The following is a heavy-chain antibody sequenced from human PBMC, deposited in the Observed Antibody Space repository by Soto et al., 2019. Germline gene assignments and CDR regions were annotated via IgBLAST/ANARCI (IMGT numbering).Heavy chain of an antibody. Sequence: SETLSLTCAVYGGSFSGYYWSWIRQPPGKGLEWIGEINHSGSTNYSPSLKSRVTISVDTSKNQFSLKLSSVTAADTAVYYCARDGPAGGLLTGGYSSRVLIRFDPWGQGTLVTVSS. D-gene: IGHD5-18*01. V-gene: IGHV4-34*01. CDR1: GGSFSGYY. CDR2: INHSGST. CDR3: ARDGPAGGLLTGGYSSRVLIRFDP. J-gene: IGHJ5*02.